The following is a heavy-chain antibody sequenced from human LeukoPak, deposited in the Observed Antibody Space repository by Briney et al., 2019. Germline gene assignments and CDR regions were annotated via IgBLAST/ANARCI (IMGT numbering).Heavy chain of an antibody. CDR2: ISSSSSYI. Sequence: GGSLRLSCAASGFTFSIYNMNWVRQAPGKGLEWVSSISSSSSYIYYADSVKGRFTISRDNAKNSLYLQMNSLRVEDTAVYYCASSRYSSSSNFDYWGQGTLVTVSS. J-gene: IGHJ4*02. CDR1: GFTFSIYN. CDR3: ASSRYSSSSNFDY. V-gene: IGHV3-21*01. D-gene: IGHD6-6*01.